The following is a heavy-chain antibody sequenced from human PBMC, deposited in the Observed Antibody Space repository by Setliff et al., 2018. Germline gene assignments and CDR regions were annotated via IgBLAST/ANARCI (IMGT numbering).Heavy chain of an antibody. CDR3: ARVGGLLVATMPFDY. V-gene: IGHV4-38-2*01. CDR2: IFQSGIT. J-gene: IGHJ4*02. Sequence: PSETLSLTCAVSGFSITDGCYWGWIRQSPGKQLEWIGNIFQSGITFYNPSLKSRVTISLDPSQNQFSLKLRSVTAADTAVYFCARVGGLLVATMPFDYWGPGTLVTVSS. D-gene: IGHD5-12*01. CDR1: GFSITDGCY.